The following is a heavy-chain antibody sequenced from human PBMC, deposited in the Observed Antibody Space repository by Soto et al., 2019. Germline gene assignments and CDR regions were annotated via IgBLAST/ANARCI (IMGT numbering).Heavy chain of an antibody. D-gene: IGHD3-10*01. CDR1: GYTFSNYD. CDR2: VNPNNGDT. CDR3: AKVSRKGSAIDFDY. J-gene: IGHJ4*02. Sequence: QVQLVQSGAELKKPGASVKVSCKASGYTFSNYDMNWVRQATGQGPEWIGWVNPNNGDTGYAQKFQGRVTLTTDICTTTPYMELTSLRSEDTAIYYCAKVSRKGSAIDFDYWGQGTLITVSS. V-gene: IGHV1-8*01.